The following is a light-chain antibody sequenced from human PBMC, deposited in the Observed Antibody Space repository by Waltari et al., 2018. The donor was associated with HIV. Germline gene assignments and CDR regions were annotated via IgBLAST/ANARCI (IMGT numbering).Light chain of an antibody. CDR1: SSTIGAGYD. J-gene: IGLJ3*02. CDR3: QSYDSSLSVWV. V-gene: IGLV1-40*01. Sequence: QSVLTQPPSVSGAPGQRVTISCTGSSSTIGAGYDVHWYQTLPGTAPNLLIYGNSNRPSGVPDRCAGSKSGTSASLAITGLLAEDEADYYCQSYDSSLSVWVFGGGTKLTVL. CDR2: GNS.